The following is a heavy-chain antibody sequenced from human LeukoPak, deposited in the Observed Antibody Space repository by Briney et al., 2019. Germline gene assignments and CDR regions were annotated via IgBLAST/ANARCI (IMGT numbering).Heavy chain of an antibody. CDR1: GGSSSGYY. D-gene: IGHD2-15*01. V-gene: IGHV4-34*01. J-gene: IGHJ5*02. CDR3: ARHRFYCSGGSCYYWFDP. CDR2: INHSGST. Sequence: PSETLSLTCAVYGGSSSGYYWSWIRQPPGKGLEWIGEINHSGSTNYNPSLKSRVTISVDTSKNQFSLKLSSVTAADTAVYYCARHRFYCSGGSCYYWFDPWGQGTLVTVSS.